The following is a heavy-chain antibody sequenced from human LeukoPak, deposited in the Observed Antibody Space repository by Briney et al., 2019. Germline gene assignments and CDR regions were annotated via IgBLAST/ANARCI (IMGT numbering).Heavy chain of an antibody. J-gene: IGHJ4*02. CDR2: IDPSDSYT. V-gene: IGHV5-10-1*01. D-gene: IGHD3-10*01. CDR1: GYSFTSYW. Sequence: GESLKISCKGSGYSFTSYWISWVRQMPGKGLEWMGRIDPSDSYTNYSPSFQGHVTISADKSISTAYLQWSSLKASDTARYYCARIREGFGEFDYWGQGTLVTVSS. CDR3: ARIREGFGEFDY.